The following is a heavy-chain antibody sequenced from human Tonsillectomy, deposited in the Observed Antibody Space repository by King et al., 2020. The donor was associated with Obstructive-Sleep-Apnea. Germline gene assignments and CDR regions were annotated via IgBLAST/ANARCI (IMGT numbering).Heavy chain of an antibody. V-gene: IGHV7-4-1*02. Sequence: VQLVQSGSELKKPGASVMISCKASGYTFTSYAMNWVRQAPGQGLEWMGWINTNTGNPTYVQGFTGRFVFSLDTPVSTAYLQISSLKAEDTAVYYWARDSYYDTSGYQYYFDYWGQGTLVTVSS. CDR2: INTNTGNP. J-gene: IGHJ4*02. D-gene: IGHD3-22*01. CDR3: ARDSYYDTSGYQYYFDY. CDR1: GYTFTSYA.